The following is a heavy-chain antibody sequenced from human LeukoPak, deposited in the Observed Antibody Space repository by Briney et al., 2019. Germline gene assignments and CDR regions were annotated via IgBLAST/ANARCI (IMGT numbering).Heavy chain of an antibody. J-gene: IGHJ6*03. CDR1: GFTFTNYW. CDR3: ARTGNVVVPAAKGYYYYYYMDV. CDR2: IKQDGSEK. D-gene: IGHD2-2*01. V-gene: IGHV3-7*01. Sequence: GGSLRLSCAASGFTFTNYWMSWVRQAPGKGLEWVANIKQDGSEKYYVDSVKGRFTISRDNAKNSLYLQMNSLRAEDTAVYYCARTGNVVVPAAKGYYYYYYMDVWGKGTTVTVSS.